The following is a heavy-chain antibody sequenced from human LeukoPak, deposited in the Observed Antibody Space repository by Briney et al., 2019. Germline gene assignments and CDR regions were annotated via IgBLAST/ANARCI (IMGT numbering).Heavy chain of an antibody. V-gene: IGHV3-7*04. D-gene: IGHD5-12*01. CDR2: KKQYGSER. CDR1: GLIFSIYW. Sequence: AGGSQRLLCAASGLIFSIYWMSWARQARGEGREWVANKKQYGSERYYGDSVKGRFTISRDNANTSLYLQMNSLRAERTAVYYCARGGFIRFDYWGEGTLVTVSS. J-gene: IGHJ4*02. CDR3: ARGGFIRFDY.